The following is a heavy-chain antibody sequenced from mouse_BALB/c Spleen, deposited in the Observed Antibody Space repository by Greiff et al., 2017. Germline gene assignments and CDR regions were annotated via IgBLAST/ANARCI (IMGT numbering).Heavy chain of an antibody. Sequence: VQLKESGPGLVKPSQSLSLTCTVTGYSITSDYAWNWIRQFPGNKLEWMGYISYSGSTSYNPSLKSRISITRDTSKNQFFLQLNSVTTEDTATYYCARALYGNYLFAYWGQGTLVTVSA. CDR1: GYSITSDYA. CDR2: ISYSGST. J-gene: IGHJ3*01. CDR3: ARALYGNYLFAY. D-gene: IGHD2-1*01. V-gene: IGHV3-2*02.